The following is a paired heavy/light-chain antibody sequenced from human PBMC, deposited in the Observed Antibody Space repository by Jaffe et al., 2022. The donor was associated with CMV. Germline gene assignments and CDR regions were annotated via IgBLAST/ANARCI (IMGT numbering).Heavy chain of an antibody. J-gene: IGHJ4*02. CDR2: INPNSGDT. CDR3: ARETGHVGYEY. Sequence: QVQLVQSGAEVKKPGASVRVSCKASGYTLTNYYMHWLRQAPGQGPEWMGWINPNSGDTNYAQKFQDRVTMTRDTSISTFYMDLSRLTSDDTALYFCARETGHVGYEYWGQGTLVTVSS. D-gene: IGHD3-3*01. V-gene: IGHV1-2*02. CDR1: GYTLTNYY.
Light chain of an antibody. CDR3: QQSDSTPT. CDR2: AAF. CDR1: QNINTY. V-gene: IGKV1-39*01. Sequence: DIQMTQSPSSLSASVGDRVTISCRASQNINTYLNWYQQKPGEAPKLLISAAFSLHSGVPSRFSGSGSGTDFTLTISGLQPEDFATYYCQQSDSTPTFGQGTRLEIK. J-gene: IGKJ5*01.